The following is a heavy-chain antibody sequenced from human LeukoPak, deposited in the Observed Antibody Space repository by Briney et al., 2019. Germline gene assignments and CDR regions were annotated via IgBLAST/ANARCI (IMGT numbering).Heavy chain of an antibody. J-gene: IGHJ4*02. CDR3: ALGDWNARPYFDY. V-gene: IGHV1-69*13. CDR1: GGTFSSYA. CDR2: IIPIFGTA. D-gene: IGHD1-1*01. Sequence: SVKVSCKASGGTFSSYAISWVRQAPGQGLEWLGRIIPIFGTANYAQKFQGRVTITADESTSTAYMDLSSLRSEDTAVYYCALGDWNARPYFDYWGQGTLVTVSS.